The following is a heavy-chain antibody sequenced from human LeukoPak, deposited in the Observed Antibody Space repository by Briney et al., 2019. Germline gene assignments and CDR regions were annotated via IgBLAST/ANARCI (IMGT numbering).Heavy chain of an antibody. J-gene: IGHJ4*02. Sequence: SETLSLTCTVSGGSISRYYWSWIRQPPGKGLEGIGNIYDSGSTHYNPSLKSRVTISVDTSKHQCSLKLSSVTAADTAVYYCARQSISGSSLSYFDYWGQGTLVNVSS. V-gene: IGHV4-59*01. CDR2: IYDSGST. CDR3: ARQSISGSSLSYFDY. CDR1: GGSISRYY. D-gene: IGHD3-22*01.